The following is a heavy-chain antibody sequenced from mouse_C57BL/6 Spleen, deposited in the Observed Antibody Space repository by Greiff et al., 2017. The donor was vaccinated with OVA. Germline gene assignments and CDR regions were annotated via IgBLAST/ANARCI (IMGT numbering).Heavy chain of an antibody. J-gene: IGHJ2*01. Sequence: EVKLVESGGGLVKPGGSLKLSCAASGFTFSSYAMSWVRQTPEKRLEWVATISDGGSYTYYPDNVKGRITISRDNAKNNLYLQMSHLKSEDTAMYYCARGHYYGSSYGIYFDYWGQGTTLTVSS. CDR2: ISDGGSYT. CDR1: GFTFSSYA. CDR3: ARGHYYGSSYGIYFDY. V-gene: IGHV5-4*03. D-gene: IGHD1-1*01.